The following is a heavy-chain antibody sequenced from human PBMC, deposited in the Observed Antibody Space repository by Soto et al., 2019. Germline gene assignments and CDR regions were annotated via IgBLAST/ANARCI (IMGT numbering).Heavy chain of an antibody. J-gene: IGHJ6*02. CDR2: IIPIFGAA. Sequence: ASVKVSCKASGGTFSSYAISWVRQAPGQGLEWMGGIIPIFGAANYAQKFQGRVTITADKSTSTAYMELSSLRSEDTAVYYCARDPVSPDYDFWSGSSSYYYYYGMDVWGQGTTVTVSS. V-gene: IGHV1-69*06. D-gene: IGHD3-3*01. CDR3: ARDPVSPDYDFWSGSSSYYYYYGMDV. CDR1: GGTFSSYA.